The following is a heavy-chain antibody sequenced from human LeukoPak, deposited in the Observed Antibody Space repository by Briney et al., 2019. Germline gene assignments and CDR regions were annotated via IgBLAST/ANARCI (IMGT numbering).Heavy chain of an antibody. D-gene: IGHD3-10*01. J-gene: IGHJ5*02. CDR3: ARDRVRITMVRGAKNWFDP. V-gene: IGHV1-2*02. CDR2: INPNSGGT. CDR1: GYTFTRYY. Sequence: GASVKVSCKASGYTFTRYYMNWVRQAPGQGLEWMGWINPNSGGTNYAQKFQGRVTMTRDTSISTAYMELSRLRSDDTAVYYCARDRVRITMVRGAKNWFDPWGQGTLVTVSS.